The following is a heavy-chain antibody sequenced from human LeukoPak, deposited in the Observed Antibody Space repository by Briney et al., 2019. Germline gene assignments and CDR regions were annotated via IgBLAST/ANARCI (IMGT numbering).Heavy chain of an antibody. D-gene: IGHD4-23*01. V-gene: IGHV6-1*01. CDR1: WDSVSSNSAA. J-gene: IGHJ4*02. CDR3: AGGAGGNIVY. Sequence: SQTLSLTCFISWDSVSSNSAAWNWIRQSPSRGLEWLGRTYYRSKWYNDYAVSVKSRIPINPDTWKNQFSLQLNSVTPEDTAVYFCAGGAGGNIVYWGQGTLVTVSS. CDR2: TYYRSKWYN.